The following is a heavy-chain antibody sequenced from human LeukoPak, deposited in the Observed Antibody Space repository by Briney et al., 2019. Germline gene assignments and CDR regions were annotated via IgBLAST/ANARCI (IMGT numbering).Heavy chain of an antibody. Sequence: GGSLRLSYAASGFTFSSYGMHWVRQAPGKGLEWVAVISYDGGNKYYADSVKGRFTISRDNSKNTLYLQMNSLRAEDTAVYYCAKAFSGISSYQLLQGYYGMDVWGQGTTVTVSS. D-gene: IGHD2-2*01. J-gene: IGHJ6*02. CDR3: AKAFSGISSYQLLQGYYGMDV. CDR2: ISYDGGNK. CDR1: GFTFSSYG. V-gene: IGHV3-30*18.